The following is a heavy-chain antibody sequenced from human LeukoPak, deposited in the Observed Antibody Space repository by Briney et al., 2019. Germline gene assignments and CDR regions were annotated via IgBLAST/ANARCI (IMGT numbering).Heavy chain of an antibody. D-gene: IGHD6-19*01. J-gene: IGHJ1*01. Sequence: GGSLRLSCAASGFTVSSNYMSWVRQAPGKGLEWVSVIYSGGSTYYADSVKGRFTISRDNSKNTLYLQMNSLRAEDTAVYYCAKDTSSGWYVTAEYFQHWGQGTLVTVSS. CDR1: GFTVSSNY. V-gene: IGHV3-53*01. CDR3: AKDTSSGWYVTAEYFQH. CDR2: IYSGGST.